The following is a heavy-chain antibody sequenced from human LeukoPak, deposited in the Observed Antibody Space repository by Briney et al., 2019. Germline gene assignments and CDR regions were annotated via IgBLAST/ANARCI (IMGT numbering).Heavy chain of an antibody. V-gene: IGHV4-39*02. Sequence: SETPSLTCTVSGVSISSSTYYWAWIRQPPGKGLEWIASISNSGNIYFNPSLKSRVTISVDTSENHVSLRLSSVTAADTAVYYCARARSSYFDYWGQGTLVTVSS. D-gene: IGHD2-15*01. CDR1: GVSISSSTYY. CDR3: ARARSSYFDY. CDR2: ISNSGNI. J-gene: IGHJ4*02.